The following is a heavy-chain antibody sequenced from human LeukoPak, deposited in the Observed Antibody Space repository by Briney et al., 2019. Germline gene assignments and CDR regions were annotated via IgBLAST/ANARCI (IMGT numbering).Heavy chain of an antibody. D-gene: IGHD6-6*01. Sequence: GESLKISCKGSGYSFTSNWIGWVRRMPRKGLEWMGTIYPGDSDTRYRPSFQGQVTISADKSINTAYLQWSSLKASDTAMYYCARHVGEYSRSLFDCWGQGTLVTVSS. J-gene: IGHJ4*02. V-gene: IGHV5-51*01. CDR2: IYPGDSDT. CDR1: GYSFTSNW. CDR3: ARHVGEYSRSLFDC.